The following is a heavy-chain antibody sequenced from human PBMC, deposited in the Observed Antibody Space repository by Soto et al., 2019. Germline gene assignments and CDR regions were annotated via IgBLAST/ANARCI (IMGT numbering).Heavy chain of an antibody. CDR2: ISGSGGST. CDR1: GFTFSSYA. J-gene: IGHJ4*02. CDR3: AKTYYYDSSGPGVFDY. D-gene: IGHD3-22*01. Sequence: PGGSLRLSCAASGFTFSSYAMSWVRQAPGKGLEWVSAISGSGGSTYYADSVKGRFTISRDNSKNTLYLQMNSLRAEDTAVYYCAKTYYYDSSGPGVFDYWGQGTLVTVSS. V-gene: IGHV3-23*01.